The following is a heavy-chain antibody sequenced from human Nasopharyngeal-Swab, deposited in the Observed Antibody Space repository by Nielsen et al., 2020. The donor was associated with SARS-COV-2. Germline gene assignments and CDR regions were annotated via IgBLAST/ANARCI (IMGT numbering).Heavy chain of an antibody. Sequence: SETLSLTCTVSGGSISSSSYYWGWIRQPPGKRLEWIGSIYYSGSTNYNPSLKSRVTISVDTSKNQFSLKLSSVTAADTAVYYCARDPRVYYYDRSTSWYFDLWGRGTLVTVSS. V-gene: IGHV4-39*07. CDR2: IYYSGST. CDR3: ARDPRVYYYDRSTSWYFDL. D-gene: IGHD3-22*01. CDR1: GGSISSSSYY. J-gene: IGHJ2*01.